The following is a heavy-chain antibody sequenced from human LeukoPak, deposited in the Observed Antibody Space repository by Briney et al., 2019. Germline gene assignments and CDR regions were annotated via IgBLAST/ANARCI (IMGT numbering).Heavy chain of an antibody. V-gene: IGHV3-15*01. CDR2: IRSKTDGGTT. D-gene: IGHD3-9*01. J-gene: IGHJ4*02. CDR3: TTDPGAYDSY. Sequence: GGSLRLSYAASGFTFNNWWMSWVRQAPGKGLEWVGRIRSKTDGGTTDYAAPVTGRFAISRDDSRNTLFLQMSSLKTEDTAVYYCTTDPGAYDSYWGQGTLVTVSS. CDR1: GFTFNNWW.